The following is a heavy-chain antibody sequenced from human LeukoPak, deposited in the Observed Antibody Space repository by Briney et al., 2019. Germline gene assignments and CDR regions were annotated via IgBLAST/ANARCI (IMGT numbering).Heavy chain of an antibody. CDR3: ARSVGENVLRYFDWLLRSPYYYYYMDV. CDR1: GFTFSSYW. Sequence: PGGSLRLSCAASGFTFSSYWMSWVRQAPGKGLEWVANIKQDGSEKYYVDSVKGRFTISRDNAKNSLYLQMNSLRAEDTAVYYCARSVGENVLRYFDWLLRSPYYYYYMDVWGKGTTVTISS. J-gene: IGHJ6*03. CDR2: IKQDGSEK. V-gene: IGHV3-7*01. D-gene: IGHD3-9*01.